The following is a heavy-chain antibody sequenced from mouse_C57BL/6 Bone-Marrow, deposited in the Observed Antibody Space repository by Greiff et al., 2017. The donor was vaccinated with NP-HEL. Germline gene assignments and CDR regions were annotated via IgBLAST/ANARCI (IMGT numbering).Heavy chain of an antibody. J-gene: IGHJ4*01. CDR1: GFTFSSYT. D-gene: IGHD1-1*01. V-gene: IGHV5-9*01. CDR2: ISGGGGNT. Sequence: VQLKESGGGLVKPGGSLKLSCAASGFTFSSYTMSWVRQTPEKRLEWVATISGGGGNTYYPDSVKGRFTISRDNAKNTLYLQMSSLRSEDTALYYCARHGGITTVVSRMDYWGQGTSVTVSS. CDR3: ARHGGITTVVSRMDY.